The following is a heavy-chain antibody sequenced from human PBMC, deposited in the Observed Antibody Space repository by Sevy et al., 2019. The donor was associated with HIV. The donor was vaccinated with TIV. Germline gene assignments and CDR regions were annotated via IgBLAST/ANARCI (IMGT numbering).Heavy chain of an antibody. CDR3: ARHSGTSTAGPNAFDI. J-gene: IGHJ3*02. V-gene: IGHV5-51*01. D-gene: IGHD1-1*01. Sequence: GESLKISCKDSGYNFGNHWIGWVRQMPGKGLEWMGIVYPGDSDTRYSPSFQGQVTTSVDKSTTPAYLQWNSLKASDTAMYYCARHSGTSTAGPNAFDIWGQGTMVTVSS. CDR2: VYPGDSDT. CDR1: GYNFGNHW.